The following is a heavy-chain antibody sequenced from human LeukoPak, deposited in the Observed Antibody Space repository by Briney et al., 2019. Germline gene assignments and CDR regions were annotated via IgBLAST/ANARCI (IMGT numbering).Heavy chain of an antibody. Sequence: GGSLSLSCAASGFTFSSYAMSWVRQAPGKGLEWVSAISGSGGSTYYADSVKGRFTISRDNSKNPLYLQMNSLRAEDTAVYYCAKDEQQLVPFDYWGQGTLVTVSS. CDR2: ISGSGGST. V-gene: IGHV3-23*01. J-gene: IGHJ4*02. CDR1: GFTFSSYA. CDR3: AKDEQQLVPFDY. D-gene: IGHD6-13*01.